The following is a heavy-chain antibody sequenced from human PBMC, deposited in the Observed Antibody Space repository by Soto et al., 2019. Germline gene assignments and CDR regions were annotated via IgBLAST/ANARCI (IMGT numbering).Heavy chain of an antibody. V-gene: IGHV1-24*01. CDR1: GYTLTELS. J-gene: IGHJ1*01. CDR2: FDPEDGET. CDR3: ATFPHYYGSGSYFTAEYFQH. Sequence: ASVKVSCKVSGYTLTELSMHWVRQAPGKGLEWMGGFDPEDGETIYAQKFQGRVTMTEDTSTDTAYMELSSLRSEDTAVYYCATFPHYYGSGSYFTAEYFQHWGQGTLVTVSS. D-gene: IGHD3-10*01.